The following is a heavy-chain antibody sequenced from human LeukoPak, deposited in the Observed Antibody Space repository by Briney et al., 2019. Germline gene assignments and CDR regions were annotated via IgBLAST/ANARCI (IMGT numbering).Heavy chain of an antibody. J-gene: IGHJ5*02. D-gene: IGHD3-10*01. CDR3: ARSMVREVILSARRANWFDP. CDR1: GGSISSSSYY. Sequence: NPSETLSLTCTVSGGSISSSSYYWGWIRQPPGKGLEWIGSIYYSGSTYYNPSLKSRVTISLYTSKNQFSLKLSSVTAADTAVYYCARSMVREVILSARRANWFDPWGQGTLVTVSS. CDR2: IYYSGST. V-gene: IGHV4-39*07.